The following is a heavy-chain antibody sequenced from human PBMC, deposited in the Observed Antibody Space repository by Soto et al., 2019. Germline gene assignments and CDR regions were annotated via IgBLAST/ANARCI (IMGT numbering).Heavy chain of an antibody. J-gene: IGHJ6*02. CDR1: GDSVSSNSAA. CDR2: TYYRSKWYN. Sequence: SQTLSLTCAISGDSVSSNSAAWNWIRQSPSRGLEWLGRTYYRSKWYNDYAVSVKSRITINPDTSKNQFSLQLNSVTPEDTAVYYCARDPDSGSYSYYYYYGMDVWGQGTTVTVSS. CDR3: ARDPDSGSYSYYYYYGMDV. D-gene: IGHD1-26*01. V-gene: IGHV6-1*01.